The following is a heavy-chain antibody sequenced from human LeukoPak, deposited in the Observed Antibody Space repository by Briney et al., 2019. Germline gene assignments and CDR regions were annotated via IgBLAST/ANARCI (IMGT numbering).Heavy chain of an antibody. J-gene: IGHJ4*02. V-gene: IGHV3-66*01. CDR1: GFIVSCNY. CDR3: AREERASFDY. CDR2: IYSAGST. Sequence: PGGSLRLSCADSGFIVSCNYMNWVRQAPGKGLEWVSVIYSAGSTYYTDSVKGRFTVARDNSKNTLYLQMNSLRAEDTAVYYCAREERASFDYWGQGTLVTVSS. D-gene: IGHD5-24*01.